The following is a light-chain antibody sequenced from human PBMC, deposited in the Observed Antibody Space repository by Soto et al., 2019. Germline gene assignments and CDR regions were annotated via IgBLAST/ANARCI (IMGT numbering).Light chain of an antibody. CDR3: QQYFGYPRT. CDR1: QTFSSL. CDR2: DAS. V-gene: IGKV1-5*01. J-gene: IGKJ4*01. Sequence: IRRTQAPSTLSAAVGDTATISCGASQTFSSLLAWYQQNPGKAPKLIIYDASNLASGVPSRFSGSGSGTEFTLTISSLQPEDFATFYCQQYFGYPRTFGGGTKVDIK.